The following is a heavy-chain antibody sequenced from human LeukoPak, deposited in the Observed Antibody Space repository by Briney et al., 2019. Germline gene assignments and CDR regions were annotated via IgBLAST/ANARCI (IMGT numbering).Heavy chain of an antibody. Sequence: PSETLSLTCTVSSGSISRSSYSWGWIRQPPGKGLEWIGSIYYVGNTYYNPSLKSRVTISVDTSKNQFSLKLTSVTAADTAVCYCARVPVNIWENWFDPWGQGTLVTVSS. CDR1: SGSISRSSYS. V-gene: IGHV4-39*07. CDR3: ARVPVNIWENWFDP. CDR2: IYYVGNT. J-gene: IGHJ5*02. D-gene: IGHD1-26*01.